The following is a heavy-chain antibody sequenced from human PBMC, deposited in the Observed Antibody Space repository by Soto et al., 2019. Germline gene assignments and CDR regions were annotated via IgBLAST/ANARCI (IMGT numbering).Heavy chain of an antibody. Sequence: QVQLVQSGAEVKEPGDSVRVSCEASGATFSGYAINWVRQAPGQGLEWLGRIVPIFETLNYAERFQGRVAITADESTTTVYMELTNLTHEDTAVYYCVVMGNVAVSNPRSFDYWGQGTQVTVSS. CDR3: VVMGNVAVSNPRSFDY. CDR1: GATFSGYA. V-gene: IGHV1-69*18. D-gene: IGHD6-19*01. J-gene: IGHJ4*02. CDR2: IVPIFETL.